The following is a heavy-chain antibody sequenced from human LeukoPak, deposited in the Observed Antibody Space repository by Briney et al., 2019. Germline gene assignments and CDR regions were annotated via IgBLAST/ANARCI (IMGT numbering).Heavy chain of an antibody. CDR2: ISYDGSNK. D-gene: IGHD3-22*01. CDR1: GFTFSSYG. J-gene: IGHJ4*02. V-gene: IGHV3-30*18. Sequence: GGSLRLSCAASGFTFSSYGMHWVRQAPGKGLEWVAVISYDGSNKYYADSVKGRFTISRDNSKNTLYLQMNSLRAEDTAVYYCAKDRYYYDSSGYSDYWGQGTLVTVSS. CDR3: AKDRYYYDSSGYSDY.